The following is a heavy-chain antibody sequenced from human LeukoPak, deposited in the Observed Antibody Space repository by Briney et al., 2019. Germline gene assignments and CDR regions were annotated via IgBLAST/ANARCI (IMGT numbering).Heavy chain of an antibody. Sequence: SETLSLTCTVSGGSISSYYWSWIRQPPGKGLEWIGEINHSGSTNYNPSLKSRVTISVDTSKDQFSLKLSSVTAADTAVYYCASGALNYVWGSSYWGQGTLVTVSS. V-gene: IGHV4-34*01. J-gene: IGHJ4*02. CDR1: GGSISSYY. CDR3: ASGALNYVWGSSY. CDR2: INHSGST. D-gene: IGHD3-16*01.